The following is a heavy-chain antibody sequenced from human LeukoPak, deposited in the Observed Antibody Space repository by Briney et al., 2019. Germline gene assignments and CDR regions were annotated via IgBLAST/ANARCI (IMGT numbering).Heavy chain of an antibody. V-gene: IGHV1-18*04. J-gene: IGHJ4*02. Sequence: GASVKVSCKTSGYTFTSYGISWVRQAPGQGLEWMGWNSAYNGNTNYAQKLQGRVTMTTDTSTSTAYMELRSLRSDDTAVYYCARAWGYDILTGPYYFDYWGQGTLVTVSS. D-gene: IGHD3-9*01. CDR1: GYTFTSYG. CDR2: NSAYNGNT. CDR3: ARAWGYDILTGPYYFDY.